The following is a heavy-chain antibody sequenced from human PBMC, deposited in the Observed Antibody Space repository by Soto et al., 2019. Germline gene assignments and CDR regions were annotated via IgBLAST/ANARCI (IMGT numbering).Heavy chain of an antibody. Sequence: LRLSFAASGFTFSSYAMSWVRQAPWKVLEWVSAISGSGGSTYYADSVKGRFTISRDNSKNTLYLQMNSLTAEDTAVYYCAKDRPRYSGYDADAFDIWGQGT. CDR2: ISGSGGST. V-gene: IGHV3-23*01. J-gene: IGHJ3*02. CDR3: AKDRPRYSGYDADAFDI. D-gene: IGHD5-12*01. CDR1: GFTFSSYA.